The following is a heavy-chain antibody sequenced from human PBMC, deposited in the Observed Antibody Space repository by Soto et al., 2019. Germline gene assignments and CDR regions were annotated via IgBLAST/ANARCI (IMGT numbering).Heavy chain of an antibody. CDR1: GFTFSSYG. Sequence: GGSLRLSCAASGFTFSSYGMHWVRQAPGKGLEWVAVISDNRGNKYYADSVKGRFTISRDNSKNTLYLQMNSLRAEDTAVYYCAFSSSPFDYWGQGTLVTVSS. CDR2: ISDNRGNK. CDR3: AFSSSPFDY. J-gene: IGHJ4*02. V-gene: IGHV3-30*03.